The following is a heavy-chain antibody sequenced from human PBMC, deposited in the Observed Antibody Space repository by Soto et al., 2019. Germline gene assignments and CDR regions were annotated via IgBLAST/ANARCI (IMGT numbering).Heavy chain of an antibody. CDR3: ARETYSSGHDAFDI. Sequence: GGSLRLSCAASGFAFSDYYMSWIRQAPGKGLEWVSYITSSSTYTNYADSVKGRFTISRDNAKNSLYLQMNSLRAEDTAVYYCARETYSSGHDAFDIWGQGTMVTVSS. J-gene: IGHJ3*02. CDR2: ITSSSTYT. D-gene: IGHD6-19*01. V-gene: IGHV3-11*06. CDR1: GFAFSDYY.